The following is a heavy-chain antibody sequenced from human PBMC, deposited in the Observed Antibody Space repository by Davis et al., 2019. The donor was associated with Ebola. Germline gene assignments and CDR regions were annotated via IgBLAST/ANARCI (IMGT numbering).Heavy chain of an antibody. V-gene: IGHV1-2*04. D-gene: IGHD3-22*01. J-gene: IGHJ4*02. Sequence: ASVKVSCKASGYTFTDYYMHWVRQAPGQGLEWMGWINPNSGGTNYAQKFQGWVTMTRDTSISTAYMELSRLRSDDTAVYYCARGSAYYDSSGYIDYWGQGTLVTVSS. CDR2: INPNSGGT. CDR1: GYTFTDYY. CDR3: ARGSAYYDSSGYIDY.